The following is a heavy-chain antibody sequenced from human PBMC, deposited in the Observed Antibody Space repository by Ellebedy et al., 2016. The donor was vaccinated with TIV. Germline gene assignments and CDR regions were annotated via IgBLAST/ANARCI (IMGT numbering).Heavy chain of an antibody. V-gene: IGHV3-23*01. CDR1: GFTFSSYA. CDR3: AKVSGYGWGTYYNFDY. J-gene: IGHJ4*02. D-gene: IGHD3-10*01. CDR2: ISGSGGST. Sequence: LSLTCXASGFTFSSYAMSWVRQAPGKGLEWVSVISGSGGSTYYADSVKGRFTISRDNSKNTLYVQMNSLRAEDTAVYYCAKVSGYGWGTYYNFDYWGQGTLVTVSS.